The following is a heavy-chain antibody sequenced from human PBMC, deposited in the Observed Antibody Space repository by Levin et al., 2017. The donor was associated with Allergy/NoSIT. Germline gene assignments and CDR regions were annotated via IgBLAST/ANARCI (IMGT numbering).Heavy chain of an antibody. CDR3: AREAYSNGWYYSFDY. V-gene: IGHV3-48*03. Sequence: GGSLRLSCAASGFTFSSYEMNWVRQAPGKGLEWVSYINSGGSTIYYADSVKGRFTISRDNAKNSLYLQMNSLRAEDTAVYYCAREAYSNGWYYSFDYWGQGTLVTVSS. D-gene: IGHD6-19*01. J-gene: IGHJ4*02. CDR2: INSGGSTI. CDR1: GFTFSSYE.